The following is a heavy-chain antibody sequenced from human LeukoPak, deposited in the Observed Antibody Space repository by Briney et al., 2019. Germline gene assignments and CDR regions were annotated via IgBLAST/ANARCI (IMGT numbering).Heavy chain of an antibody. CDR3: ASSGSYTDYYYGMDV. V-gene: IGHV1-2*04. D-gene: IGHD1-26*01. CDR1: GYTFTGYY. CDR2: INPNSGGT. J-gene: IGHJ6*02. Sequence: ASVTVSCTASGYTFTGYYMHWVRQAPGQGLEWMGWINPNSGGTNYAQKFQGWVTMTRDTSISTAYMELSRLRSDDTAVYYCASSGSYTDYYYGMDVWGQGTTVTVSS.